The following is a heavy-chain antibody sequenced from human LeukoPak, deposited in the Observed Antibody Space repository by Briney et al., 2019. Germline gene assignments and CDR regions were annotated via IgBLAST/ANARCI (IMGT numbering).Heavy chain of an antibody. D-gene: IGHD3-10*01. V-gene: IGHV4-34*01. Sequence: SETLSLTCAVYGGSFSGYYWSWIRQPPGKGLEWIGEINHSGSTNYNPSLKSRVTISVDTSKNQFSLKLSSVTPADTAVYYCARMHVLLWFRELLSGRYFDYWGQGTLVTVSS. J-gene: IGHJ4*02. CDR2: INHSGST. CDR1: GGSFSGYY. CDR3: ARMHVLLWFRELLSGRYFDY.